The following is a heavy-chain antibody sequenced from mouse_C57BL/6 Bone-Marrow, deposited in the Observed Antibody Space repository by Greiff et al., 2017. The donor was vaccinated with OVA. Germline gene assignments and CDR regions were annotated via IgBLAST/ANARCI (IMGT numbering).Heavy chain of an antibody. J-gene: IGHJ1*03. CDR2: INYDGSST. V-gene: IGHV5-16*01. CDR3: ARDGVRYFDV. CDR1: GFTFSDYY. Sequence: EVQRVESEGGLVQPGSSMKLSCTASGFTFSDYYMAWVRQVPEKGLEWVANINYDGSSTYYLDSLKSRFIISRDNAKNILYLQMSSLKSEDTATYYCARDGVRYFDVWGTGTTVTVSS.